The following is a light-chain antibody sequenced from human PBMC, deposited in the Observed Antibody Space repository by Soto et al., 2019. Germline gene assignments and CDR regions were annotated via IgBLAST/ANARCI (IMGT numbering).Light chain of an antibody. J-gene: IGKJ1*01. V-gene: IGKV1-5*01. CDR3: QQYNSYSPT. CDR1: QSISSW. Sequence: DIQMTQSPSTLSASVGDRVTITCRASQSISSWLAWYQQKPGKAPKLLIYDASRLESGVPSRFSGSGSRTEFTLTISSLQPDDFATYYCQQYNSYSPTFGQGTKVEIK. CDR2: DAS.